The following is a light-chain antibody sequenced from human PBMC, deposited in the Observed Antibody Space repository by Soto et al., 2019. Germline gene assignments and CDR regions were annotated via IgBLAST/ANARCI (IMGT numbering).Light chain of an antibody. CDR3: QQYDTSLPMYT. V-gene: IGKV3-20*01. CDR1: QSVSSTY. Sequence: EIVLTQSPGTLSLSPGERATLSCRASQSVSSTYLAWYQQKPGQAPRLVIYAASNRATGIPDRFSGSASGADFTLTISRLEPEDFAVYYCQQYDTSLPMYTFGQGTKLEIE. J-gene: IGKJ2*01. CDR2: AAS.